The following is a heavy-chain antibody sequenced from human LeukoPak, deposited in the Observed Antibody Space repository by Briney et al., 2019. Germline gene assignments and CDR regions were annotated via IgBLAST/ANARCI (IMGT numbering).Heavy chain of an antibody. D-gene: IGHD2-15*01. CDR3: ARRYCSGGSCYLDY. J-gene: IGHJ4*02. Sequence: PGGSLRLSCAASGFTFSSYWMSWVRQAPGKGLEWVANIKQDGSEKYYVDSVKGRFTISRDNAKNSLYLQMNSLRAEDTAVYYCARRYCSGGSCYLDYWGQGILVTVSS. CDR2: IKQDGSEK. V-gene: IGHV3-7*01. CDR1: GFTFSSYW.